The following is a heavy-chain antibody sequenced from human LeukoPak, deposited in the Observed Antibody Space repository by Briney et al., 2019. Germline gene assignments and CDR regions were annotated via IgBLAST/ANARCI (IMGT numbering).Heavy chain of an antibody. V-gene: IGHV4-4*02. CDR3: ARDRRFGALDV. CDR2: IYHSGGT. CDR1: GGSISSSNW. Sequence: PSGTLSLTCAVSGGSISSSNWWSWVRQPPGKGLEWIGEIYHSGGTNYNPSLKGRVTISVDKSKNQLSLKLSSVTAADTAAYYCARDRRFGALDVWGQGTTVTVSS. J-gene: IGHJ3*01. D-gene: IGHD3-10*01.